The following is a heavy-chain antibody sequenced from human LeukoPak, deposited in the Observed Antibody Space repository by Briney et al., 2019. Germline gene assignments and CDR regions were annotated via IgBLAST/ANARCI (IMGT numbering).Heavy chain of an antibody. CDR2: IKQDGSEK. CDR3: ASPRRGGYFDY. CDR1: GFTFSSYA. D-gene: IGHD3-16*01. J-gene: IGHJ4*02. V-gene: IGHV3-7*01. Sequence: GGSLRLSCAASGFTFSSYAMSWVRQAPGKGLEWVANIKQDGSEKYYVDSVKGRFTISRDNAKNSLYLQMNSLRAEDTAVYYCASPRRGGYFDYWGQGTLVTVSS.